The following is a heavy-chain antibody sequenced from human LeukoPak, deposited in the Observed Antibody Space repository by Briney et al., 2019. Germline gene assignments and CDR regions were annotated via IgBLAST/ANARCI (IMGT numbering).Heavy chain of an antibody. CDR2: IKPESGRT. V-gene: IGHV1-2*02. CDR3: AREVRGFKGFDP. D-gene: IGHD3-10*01. CDR1: GYMFTDYY. J-gene: IGHJ5*02. Sequence: ASVKVSRKASGYMFTDYYLHWVRQAPGQGLEWMGWIKPESGRTHYAQNFQGGVIMTRDTSISTAYMELSRLRSDDTAVYYCAREVRGFKGFDPWGQGTLVTVSS.